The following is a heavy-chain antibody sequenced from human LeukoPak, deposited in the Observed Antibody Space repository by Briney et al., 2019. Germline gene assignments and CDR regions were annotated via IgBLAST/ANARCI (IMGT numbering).Heavy chain of an antibody. J-gene: IGHJ4*02. CDR3: ARDVFTTYDTGGGYFDY. V-gene: IGHV3-33*01. Sequence: GGALRLSCVVSGFTFSSYGMHRVRQAPGKGLEWVALIWYDGSNKYYADSVKGRFTISRDNSKNTLYLQMNSLRADDTAAYYCARDVFTTYDTGGGYFDYWGQGTLVTVSS. D-gene: IGHD3-22*01. CDR2: IWYDGSNK. CDR1: GFTFSSYG.